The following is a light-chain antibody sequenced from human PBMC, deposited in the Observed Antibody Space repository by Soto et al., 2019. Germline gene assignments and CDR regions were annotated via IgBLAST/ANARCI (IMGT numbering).Light chain of an antibody. Sequence: EIGWTQSPGTLSLSPGERATLSCRASQSVSSYLAWYQQKPGQAPRLLIYAASNRATGVPARFSGSGSGTDFPLTISSLEPEDFAVYFCPHHGNWPLPFGGGTKVDIK. CDR2: AAS. J-gene: IGKJ4*01. V-gene: IGKV3-11*01. CDR3: PHHGNWPLP. CDR1: QSVSSY.